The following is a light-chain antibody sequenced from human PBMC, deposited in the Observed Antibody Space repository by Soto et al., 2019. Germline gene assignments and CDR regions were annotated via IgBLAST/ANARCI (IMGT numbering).Light chain of an antibody. CDR2: GAS. CDR1: QSVSST. CDR3: QQYNNWPPFT. J-gene: IGKJ3*01. Sequence: EIVMTQSPATLSVSPGERATLSCRAIQSVSSTLAWYQQKPGQAPRLLIYGASTRATGIPARFSGSGSGTEFTLTISSLQSEDFAVYYCQQYNNWPPFTFGPGTKVDIK. V-gene: IGKV3-15*01.